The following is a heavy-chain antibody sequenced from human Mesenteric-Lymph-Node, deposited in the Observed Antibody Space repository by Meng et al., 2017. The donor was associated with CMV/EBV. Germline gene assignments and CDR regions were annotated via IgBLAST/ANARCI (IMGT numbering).Heavy chain of an antibody. CDR1: GGSISSGGYY. V-gene: IGHV4-61*08. D-gene: IGHD3-3*01. J-gene: IGHJ4*02. Sequence: SETLSLTCTVSGGSISSGGYYWSWIRQHPGKGLEWIGYIYYSGSTNYNPSLKSRVTISVDTSKNQFSLKLSSVTAADTAVYYCARGAVDSYDFWSGYYMYYFDYWGQGTLVTVSS. CDR3: ARGAVDSYDFWSGYYMYYFDY. CDR2: IYYSGST.